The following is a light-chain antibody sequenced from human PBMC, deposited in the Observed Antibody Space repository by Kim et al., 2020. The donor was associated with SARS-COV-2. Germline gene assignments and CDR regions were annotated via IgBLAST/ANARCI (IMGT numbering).Light chain of an antibody. CDR3: QQCYSTLGT. Sequence: ASVGDRVTITCRASQSISSYLNWYQQKPGKAPKLLIYAASSLQSGVPSRFSGSGSGTDFTLTISSLQPEDFATYYCQQCYSTLGTFGGGTKVDIK. CDR1: QSISSY. CDR2: AAS. J-gene: IGKJ4*01. V-gene: IGKV1-39*01.